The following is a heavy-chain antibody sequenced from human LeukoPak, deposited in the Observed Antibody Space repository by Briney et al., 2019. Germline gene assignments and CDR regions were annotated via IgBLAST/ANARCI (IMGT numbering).Heavy chain of an antibody. Sequence: GGSLRLSCAASGFTFSSYAMHWVRQAPGKGLEWVAIISYDGSNKYYADSVKGRFTISRDNSKNTLYLQMNSLRAEDTAVYCCARDQSEQWLVRFYFQHWGQGTLVTVSS. J-gene: IGHJ1*01. CDR1: GFTFSSYA. CDR3: ARDQSEQWLVRFYFQH. V-gene: IGHV3-30*04. CDR2: ISYDGSNK. D-gene: IGHD6-19*01.